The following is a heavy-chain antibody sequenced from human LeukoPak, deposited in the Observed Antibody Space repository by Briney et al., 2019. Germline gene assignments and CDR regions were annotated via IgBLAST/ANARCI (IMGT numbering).Heavy chain of an antibody. J-gene: IGHJ4*02. CDR2: LSSDGIKT. CDR3: AKELMRGLYRPLDF. Sequence: PGRSLRLSCAASGFTFRDYSTHRVRQAPGKGLDWLATLSSDGIKTNYADSVKGRFTISRDISKNTLFLHMNSLRTEDTALYYCAKELMRGLYRPLDFWGQGTLVTVSS. CDR1: GFTFRDYS. D-gene: IGHD3-16*01. V-gene: IGHV3-30*18.